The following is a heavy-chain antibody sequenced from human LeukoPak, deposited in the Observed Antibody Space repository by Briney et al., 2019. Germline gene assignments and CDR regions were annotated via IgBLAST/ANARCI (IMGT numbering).Heavy chain of an antibody. Sequence: GESLKISCKGSGYSFTSYWIGWVRPMPGKGLEWMGIIYPGDSDTRYSPSFQGQVTISADKSISTAYLQWSSLKASDTAMYYCARHGDHYYYDSSGIPPDYWGQGTLVTVSS. CDR3: ARHGDHYYYDSSGIPPDY. CDR2: IYPGDSDT. J-gene: IGHJ4*02. V-gene: IGHV5-51*01. D-gene: IGHD3-22*01. CDR1: GYSFTSYW.